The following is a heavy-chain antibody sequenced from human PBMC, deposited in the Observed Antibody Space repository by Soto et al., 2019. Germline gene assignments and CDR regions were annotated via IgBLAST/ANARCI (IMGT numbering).Heavy chain of an antibody. V-gene: IGHV3-9*01. J-gene: IGHJ4*02. CDR3: EKGAYYYDSSGYFDY. CDR1: GFTFDDYA. CDR2: ISWNSGSI. Sequence: GGSLRLSCAASGFTFDDYAMHWVRQAPGKGLEWVSGISWNSGSIGYADSVKGRFTISRDNAKNSLYLQMNSLRAEDTALYYCEKGAYYYDSSGYFDYWGQGTLVTVSS. D-gene: IGHD3-22*01.